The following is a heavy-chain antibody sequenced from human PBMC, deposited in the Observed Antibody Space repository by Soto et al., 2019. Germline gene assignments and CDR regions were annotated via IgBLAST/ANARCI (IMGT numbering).Heavy chain of an antibody. V-gene: IGHV3-15*07. D-gene: IGHD6-13*01. CDR2: IKSKTDGGTT. J-gene: IGHJ6*02. CDR3: TTDPAGRCSSSWAFYYYYYYGMDV. CDR1: GFTFSNAW. Sequence: EVQLVESGGGLVKPGGSLRLSCAASGFTFSNAWMNWVRQAPGKGLEWVGRIKSKTDGGTTDYAAPVKGRFTISRDDSKNTLYLQMNSLKTEDTAVYYCTTDPAGRCSSSWAFYYYYYYGMDVWGQGTTVTVSS.